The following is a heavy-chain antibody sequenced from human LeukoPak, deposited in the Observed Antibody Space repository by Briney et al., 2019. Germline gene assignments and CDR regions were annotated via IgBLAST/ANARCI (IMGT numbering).Heavy chain of an antibody. CDR3: ARQTGSGLFILP. J-gene: IGHJ4*02. V-gene: IGHV4-39*01. D-gene: IGHD3/OR15-3a*01. CDR1: GVSISSSNSY. Sequence: SETLSLTCTVSGVSISSSNSYWGWIRKPPGKGLEWIGSIYYSGNTYYNASLKSQVSISIDTSKNQFSLRLTSVTAADTAVYYCARQTGSGLFILPGGQGTLVTVSS. CDR2: IYYSGNT.